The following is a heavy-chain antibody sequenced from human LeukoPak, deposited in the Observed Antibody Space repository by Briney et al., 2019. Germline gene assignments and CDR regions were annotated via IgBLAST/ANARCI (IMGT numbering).Heavy chain of an antibody. CDR2: IRYDGSNK. CDR3: AKEAHIVVVPAALDI. D-gene: IGHD2-2*01. J-gene: IGHJ3*02. CDR1: GFTFSSYG. Sequence: GGSLRLSCAASGFTFSSYGMHWVRQAPGKGLEWVAFIRYDGSNKYYADSVKGRFTISRDNSKNTLYLQMNSLRAEDTAVYYCAKEAHIVVVPAALDIWRQGTMVTVSS. V-gene: IGHV3-30*02.